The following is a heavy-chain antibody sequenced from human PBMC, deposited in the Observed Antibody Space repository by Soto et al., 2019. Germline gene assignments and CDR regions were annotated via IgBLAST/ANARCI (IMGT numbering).Heavy chain of an antibody. D-gene: IGHD2-21*02. CDR3: ARSIVVVSALDY. V-gene: IGHV1-3*05. CDR1: GYTFTSYA. J-gene: IGHJ4*02. Sequence: QVQLVQSGAEEKKPGASVKVSCKASGYTFTSYAMHWVRQAPGQRLQWMGWINADNGNTKYSQKFQGRVTITRDTSASTAYIELSSLRSENTAVYFCARSIVVVSALDYWGQGTLVTVSS. CDR2: INADNGNT.